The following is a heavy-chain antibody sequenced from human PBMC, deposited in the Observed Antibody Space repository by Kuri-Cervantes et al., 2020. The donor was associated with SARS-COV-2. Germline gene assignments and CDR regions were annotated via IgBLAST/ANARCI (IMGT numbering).Heavy chain of an antibody. D-gene: IGHD2-15*01. V-gene: IGHV4-39*07. Sequence: SETRSLTCTVSGGSISSSSYYWGWIRQPPGKGLEWIGSIYYSGSTYYNPSLKSRVTISVDTSKNQFSLKLSSVTAADTAVYYCAREGGSRYHDAFDIWGQGTMVTVSS. CDR1: GGSISSSSYY. CDR2: IYYSGST. CDR3: AREGGSRYHDAFDI. J-gene: IGHJ3*02.